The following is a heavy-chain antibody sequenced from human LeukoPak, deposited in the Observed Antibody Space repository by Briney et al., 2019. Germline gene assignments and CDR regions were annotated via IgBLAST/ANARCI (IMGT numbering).Heavy chain of an antibody. CDR3: ARATTGTTNWFDP. D-gene: IGHD1-1*01. V-gene: IGHV4-59*01. Sequence: SETLSLTCTVSGGSISSYYWSWIRQPPGKGLEWIGYIYYSGSTNYNPSLKSRVTISVDTSKNQYSLKLNSVTAADTAVYYCARATTGTTNWFDPWGQGTLVTVSS. CDR2: IYYSGST. CDR1: GGSISSYY. J-gene: IGHJ5*02.